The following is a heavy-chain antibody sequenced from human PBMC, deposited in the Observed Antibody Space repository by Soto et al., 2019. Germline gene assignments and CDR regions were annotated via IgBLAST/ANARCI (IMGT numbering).Heavy chain of an antibody. V-gene: IGHV4-39*01. Sequence: QLQLQESGPGLVKPSETLSLTCTVSGGSISISSYYWGWIRQPPGKGLEWIGSIYYSGSTYYNPSLKSRVTISVDTSKNQFSLKLSSVTAADTAVYYCARRDSSSWYYFDYWGQGTLVTVSS. CDR2: IYYSGST. CDR3: ARRDSSSWYYFDY. CDR1: GGSISISSYY. J-gene: IGHJ4*02. D-gene: IGHD6-13*01.